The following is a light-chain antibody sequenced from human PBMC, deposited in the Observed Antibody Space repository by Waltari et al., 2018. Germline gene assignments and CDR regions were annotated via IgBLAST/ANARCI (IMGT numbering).Light chain of an antibody. V-gene: IGKV3-20*01. Sequence: EIVLTQSPGTLSLSPGERATLSCRTSQSVSRTLAWYQQKPGQAPKLLIDGASIRATGIPDRFTGSGSGTDFSLTISSLEPEDFAVYFCQHYVRLPATFGQGTKVEI. CDR3: QHYVRLPAT. CDR1: QSVSRT. CDR2: GAS. J-gene: IGKJ1*01.